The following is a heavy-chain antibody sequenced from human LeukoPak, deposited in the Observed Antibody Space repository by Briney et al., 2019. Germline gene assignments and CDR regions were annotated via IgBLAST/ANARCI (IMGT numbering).Heavy chain of an antibody. CDR3: ARDPSGGDYYDSNSQLDY. Sequence: GGSLRLSCSASGFNFSNFAMNWVRQAPGSGLEWVSFISGSGGSIHYADAVKGRFTISRDNSKNTLYLQMNSLRAEDTAVYYCARDPSGGDYYDSNSQLDYWGQGTLVTVSS. J-gene: IGHJ4*02. D-gene: IGHD3-22*01. CDR2: ISGSGGSI. V-gene: IGHV3-23*01. CDR1: GFNFSNFA.